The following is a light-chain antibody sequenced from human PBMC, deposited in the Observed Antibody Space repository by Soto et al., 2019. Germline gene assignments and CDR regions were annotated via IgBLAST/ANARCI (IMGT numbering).Light chain of an antibody. J-gene: IGKJ2*01. CDR3: QQRRNWPPYT. V-gene: IGKV3-11*01. Sequence: EIVLTQSPATLSLSPGERATLSCRASQSVSSHLAWYQQKPGQAPRLLIYDASNRATGIPARFSGSGSGTDFTLTISSLEPEDFAVYYCQQRRNWPPYTFGQGTKLEIK. CDR2: DAS. CDR1: QSVSSH.